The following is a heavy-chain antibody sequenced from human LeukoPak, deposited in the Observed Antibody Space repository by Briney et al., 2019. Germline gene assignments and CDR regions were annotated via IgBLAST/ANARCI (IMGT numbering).Heavy chain of an antibody. CDR3: ARRGPIGYCSGGSCQYYFDY. CDR1: GGPISSSSYY. D-gene: IGHD2-15*01. V-gene: IGHV4-39*01. Sequence: SETLSLTCTVSGGPISSSSYYWGWIRQPPGKGLEWIGSIYYSGSTYYNPSLKSRVTISVDTSKNQFSLKLSSVTAADTAVYYCARRGPIGYCSGGSCQYYFDYWGQGTLVTVSS. J-gene: IGHJ4*02. CDR2: IYYSGST.